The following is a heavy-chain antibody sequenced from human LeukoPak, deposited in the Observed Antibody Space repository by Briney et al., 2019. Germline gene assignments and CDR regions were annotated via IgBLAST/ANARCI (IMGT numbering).Heavy chain of an antibody. CDR1: GFTFSSYA. J-gene: IGHJ4*02. D-gene: IGHD3-10*01. CDR3: AKVRSAFRFGDIGLDS. V-gene: IGHV3-9*01. Sequence: GGSLRLSCAASGFTFSSYAMSWVRRAPGKGLEWVSGISWNSANIAYMDSVKGRFTISRDSAKKSLYLQMNSLRPEDTALYYCAKVRSAFRFGDIGLDSWGQGTLVTVSS. CDR2: ISWNSANI.